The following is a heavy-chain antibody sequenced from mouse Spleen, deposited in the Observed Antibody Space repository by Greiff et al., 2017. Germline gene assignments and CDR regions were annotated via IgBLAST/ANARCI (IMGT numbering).Heavy chain of an antibody. J-gene: IGHJ4*01. D-gene: IGHD2-4*01. CDR3: ARVSDYDGYYYAMDY. V-gene: IGHV3-6*01. CDR2: ISYDGSN. CDR1: GYSITSGYY. Sequence: DVKLQESGPGLVKPSQSLSLTCSVTGYSITSGYYWNWIRQFPGNKLEWMGYISYDGSNNYNPSLKNRISITRDTSKNQFFLKLNSVTTEDTATYYCARVSDYDGYYYAMDYWGQGTSVTVSS.